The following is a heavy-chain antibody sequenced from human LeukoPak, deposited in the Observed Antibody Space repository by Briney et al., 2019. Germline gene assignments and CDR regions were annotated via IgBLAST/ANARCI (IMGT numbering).Heavy chain of an antibody. Sequence: SVKVSCKASGGTFSRYAISWVRQAPGQGFDWMGRIIPIFGTANYAQKFQGRVTITADKSTSTAYMELSSLRSEDTAVYYCARDTKESDYGSGSYSDYWGQGTLVTVSS. CDR3: ARDTKESDYGSGSYSDY. D-gene: IGHD3-10*01. CDR1: GGTFSRYA. J-gene: IGHJ4*02. V-gene: IGHV1-69*06. CDR2: IIPIFGTA.